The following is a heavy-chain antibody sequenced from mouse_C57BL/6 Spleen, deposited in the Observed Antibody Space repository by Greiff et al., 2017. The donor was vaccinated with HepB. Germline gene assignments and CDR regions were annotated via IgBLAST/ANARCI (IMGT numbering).Heavy chain of an antibody. V-gene: IGHV1-18*01. J-gene: IGHJ2*01. CDR1: GYTFTDYN. CDR3: ARSYIDYFDY. CDR2: INPNNGGT. D-gene: IGHD1-3*01. Sequence: EVKLVESGPELVKPGASVKIPCKASGYTFTDYNMDWVKQSHGKSLEWIGDINPNNGGTIYNQKFKGKATLTVDKSSSTAYMELRSLTSEDTAVYYCARSYIDYFDYWGQGTTLTVSS.